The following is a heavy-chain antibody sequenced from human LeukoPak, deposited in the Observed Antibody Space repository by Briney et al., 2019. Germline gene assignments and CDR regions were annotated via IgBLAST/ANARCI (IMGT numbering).Heavy chain of an antibody. J-gene: IGHJ6*04. CDR3: AELGITMIGGV. D-gene: IGHD3-10*02. CDR2: IKQDGSEK. Sequence: GGSLRLSCAASGFTFGSYWMSWVRQAPGKGLEWVANIKQDGSEKYYVDSVKGRFTISRDNAKNSLYLQMNSLRAEDTAVYYCAELGITMIGGVWGKGTTVTISS. CDR1: GFTFGSYW. V-gene: IGHV3-7*01.